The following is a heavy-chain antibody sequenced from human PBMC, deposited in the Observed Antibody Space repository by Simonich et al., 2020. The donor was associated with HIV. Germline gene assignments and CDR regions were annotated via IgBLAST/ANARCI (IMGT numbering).Heavy chain of an antibody. D-gene: IGHD4-17*01. CDR3: ARRHPTTVTTPYFDY. V-gene: IGHV4-34*01. Sequence: QVQLQQWGAGLLKPSETLSLTCAVYGGSFSGYYWSWLRQPPGKGLEWIGEIKHSGSTNYNPTLKSRVTISVDTSKNQFSLKLSSVTAADTAVYYCARRHPTTVTTPYFDYWGQGTLVTVSS. CDR2: IKHSGST. J-gene: IGHJ4*02. CDR1: GGSFSGYY.